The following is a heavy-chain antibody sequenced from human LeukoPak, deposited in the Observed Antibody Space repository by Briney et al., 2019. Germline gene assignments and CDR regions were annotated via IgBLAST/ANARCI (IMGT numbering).Heavy chain of an antibody. V-gene: IGHV1-69*04. Sequence: ASVKVSCKASGGTFSSYAISWVRQAPGQGLEWMGRIIPILGIANYAQKFQGRVTITADKYTSTAYMELSSLRSEDTAVYYCAIQAVGATSDYWGQGTLVTVSS. D-gene: IGHD1-26*01. CDR3: AIQAVGATSDY. J-gene: IGHJ4*02. CDR1: GGTFSSYA. CDR2: IIPILGIA.